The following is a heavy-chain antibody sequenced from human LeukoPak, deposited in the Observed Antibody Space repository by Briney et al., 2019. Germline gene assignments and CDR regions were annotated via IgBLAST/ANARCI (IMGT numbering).Heavy chain of an antibody. CDR2: FDPEDGET. Sequence: GASVKVSCKVSGYTLTELSMHWVRQAPGKGLEWMGGFDPEDGETIYAQKFQGRVTMTEDTSTDTAYMELSSLRSEDMAVYYCATGAQLLWFGESPLTFDYWGQGTLVTVSS. V-gene: IGHV1-24*01. J-gene: IGHJ4*02. D-gene: IGHD3-10*01. CDR3: ATGAQLLWFGESPLTFDY. CDR1: GYTLTELS.